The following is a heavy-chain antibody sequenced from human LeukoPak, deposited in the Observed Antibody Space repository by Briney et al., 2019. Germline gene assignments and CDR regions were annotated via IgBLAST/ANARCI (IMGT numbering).Heavy chain of an antibody. V-gene: IGHV4-59*01. CDR1: GGSISSYY. Sequence: SETLSLTCTVSGGSISSYYWSWIRQPPGKGLEWMGYIYYSGSTNYNPSLKSRVTISVDTSKNQFSLKLSSVTAADTAVYYCARIPPSSRLFRGGYYFDYWGQGTLVTVSS. CDR2: IYYSGST. D-gene: IGHD3-16*01. J-gene: IGHJ4*02. CDR3: ARIPPSSRLFRGGYYFDY.